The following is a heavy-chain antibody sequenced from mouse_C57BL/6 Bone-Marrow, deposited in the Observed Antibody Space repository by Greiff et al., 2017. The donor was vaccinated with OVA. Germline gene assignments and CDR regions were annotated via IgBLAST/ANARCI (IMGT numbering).Heavy chain of an antibody. CDR1: GFNITDDY. Sequence: VQLQQSGAELVRPGASVKLSCTASGFNITDDYMNWVKQRPEQGLEWIGWIDPENGDTEYAAKFQGKATITADTSSNTAYLQLSSLTSEDTAVYYCTKEGYFSFDYWGQGTTLTVSS. D-gene: IGHD2-3*01. CDR3: TKEGYFSFDY. V-gene: IGHV14-4*01. J-gene: IGHJ2*01. CDR2: IDPENGDT.